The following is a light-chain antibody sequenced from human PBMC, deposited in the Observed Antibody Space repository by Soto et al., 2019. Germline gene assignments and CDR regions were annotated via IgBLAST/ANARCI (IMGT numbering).Light chain of an antibody. Sequence: QSVLTQPPSVSGAPGQRVTISCTGSSSNIGAGYDVHWYQQLPGTAPKLLIYGNSNRPSGVPDRFSGSKSSTSASLAITGLQAEDEADYYCQSYDSSLNGVVFGGGTKLTVL. CDR2: GNS. V-gene: IGLV1-40*01. CDR3: QSYDSSLNGVV. J-gene: IGLJ2*01. CDR1: SSNIGAGYD.